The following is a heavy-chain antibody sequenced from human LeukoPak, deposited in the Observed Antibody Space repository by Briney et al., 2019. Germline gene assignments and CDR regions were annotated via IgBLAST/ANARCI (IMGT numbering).Heavy chain of an antibody. CDR2: IKQDGSEK. CDR3: AREGGGIAAAGTDY. V-gene: IGHV3-7*01. Sequence: GGSLRLSCAASGFTFSSYWMSWVRQAPGKGLEWVADIKQDGSEKYYVDSVKGRFTISRDNAKNSLYLQMNSLRAEDTAVYYCAREGGGIAAAGTDYWGQGTLVTVSS. J-gene: IGHJ4*02. CDR1: GFTFSSYW. D-gene: IGHD6-13*01.